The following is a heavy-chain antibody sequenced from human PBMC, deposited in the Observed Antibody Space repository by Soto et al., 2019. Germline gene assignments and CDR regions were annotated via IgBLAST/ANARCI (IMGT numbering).Heavy chain of an antibody. D-gene: IGHD4-17*01. V-gene: IGHV4-59*08. CDR3: ARHPRAYGDYAFDI. Sequence: SETLSLTCTVSGGSISSYYWSWIRQPPGKGLEWIGYIYYSGSTNYNPSLKSRVTISVDTSKNQFSLKLSSVTAADTAVYYCARHPRAYGDYAFDIWGQGTMVTVSS. J-gene: IGHJ3*02. CDR2: IYYSGST. CDR1: GGSISSYY.